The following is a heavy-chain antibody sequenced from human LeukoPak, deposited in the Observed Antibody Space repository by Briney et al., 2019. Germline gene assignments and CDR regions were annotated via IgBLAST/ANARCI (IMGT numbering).Heavy chain of an antibody. J-gene: IGHJ4*02. CDR1: GFSFSKYY. Sequence: GGSLRLSCAASGFSFSKYYMSWVRQAPGKGLEWVSVIYSGGSTYYADSVKGRFTISRDNSKNTLYLQMNSLRAEDTAVYYCARDVYYDSSGYYFHWGQGTLVTVSS. V-gene: IGHV3-66*01. CDR3: ARDVYYDSSGYYFH. D-gene: IGHD3-22*01. CDR2: IYSGGST.